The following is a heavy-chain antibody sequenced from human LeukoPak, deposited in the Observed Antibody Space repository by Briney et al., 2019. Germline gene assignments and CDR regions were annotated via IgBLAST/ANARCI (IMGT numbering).Heavy chain of an antibody. J-gene: IGHJ6*03. Sequence: GGSLRLSCAASGFTFDDYGMSWVRQAPGKGLEWVANIKQDGSEKYYVDSVKGRFTISRDNAKNSLYLQMNSLRPEDTAVYYCARGGAYYYYMDVWGKGTTVTVSS. CDR1: GFTFDDYG. V-gene: IGHV3-7*01. CDR3: ARGGAYYYYMDV. CDR2: IKQDGSEK. D-gene: IGHD1-26*01.